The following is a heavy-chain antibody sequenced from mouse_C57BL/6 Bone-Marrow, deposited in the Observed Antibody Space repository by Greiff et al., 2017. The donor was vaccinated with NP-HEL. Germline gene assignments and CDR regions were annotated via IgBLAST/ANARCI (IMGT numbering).Heavy chain of an antibody. Sequence: EVQRVESGGGLVKPGGSLKLSCAASGFTFSSYAMSWVRQTPEKRLEWVATISDGGSYTYYPDNVKGRFTISRDNAKNNLYLQMSHLKSEDTAMYYCARAGYYGSSPFAYWGQGTLVTVSA. J-gene: IGHJ3*01. V-gene: IGHV5-4*01. D-gene: IGHD1-1*01. CDR2: ISDGGSYT. CDR1: GFTFSSYA. CDR3: ARAGYYGSSPFAY.